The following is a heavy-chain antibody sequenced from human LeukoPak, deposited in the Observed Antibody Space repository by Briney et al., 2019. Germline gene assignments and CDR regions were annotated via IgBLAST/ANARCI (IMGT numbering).Heavy chain of an antibody. CDR3: ARGERITMIVVVHDY. CDR2: INPNSGGT. CDR1: GYTFTGYY. V-gene: IGHV1-2*02. J-gene: IGHJ4*02. D-gene: IGHD3-22*01. Sequence: GASVKVFCKASGYTFTGYYMHWVRQAPGQGLEWMGWINPNSGGTNYAQKFQGRVTMTRDTSISTAYMELSRLRSDDTAVYYCARGERITMIVVVHDYWGQGTLVTVSS.